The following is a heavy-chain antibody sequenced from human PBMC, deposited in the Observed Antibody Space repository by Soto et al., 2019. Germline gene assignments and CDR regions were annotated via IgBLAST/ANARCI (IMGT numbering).Heavy chain of an antibody. V-gene: IGHV3-53*04. CDR3: AREVGHGWLDP. CDR1: GLTVSSNY. Sequence: GSLRLSCAASGLTVSSNYMSWVRQAPGKGLEWVSVIYSGGSTYYADSVKGRFTISRHNSKNTLYLQMNSLRAEDTAVYYCAREVGHGWLDPWGQGTLVTVSS. CDR2: IYSGGST. J-gene: IGHJ5*02.